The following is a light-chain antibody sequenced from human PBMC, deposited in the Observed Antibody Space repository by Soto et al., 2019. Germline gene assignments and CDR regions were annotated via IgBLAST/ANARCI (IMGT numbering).Light chain of an antibody. CDR1: QTIRSNY. Sequence: ETVLTQSPGTLSLSPGERATLSCRASQTIRSNYLAWYRQTPGQAPRLLIYGASNRATGIADRFSGSGSGTGFTLIISRLGSEDFALYCCQQYGSSPWTFGRGTKVEIK. J-gene: IGKJ1*01. CDR3: QQYGSSPWT. V-gene: IGKV3-20*01. CDR2: GAS.